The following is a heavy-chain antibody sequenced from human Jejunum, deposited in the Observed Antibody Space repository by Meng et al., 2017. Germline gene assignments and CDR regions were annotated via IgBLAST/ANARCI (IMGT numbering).Heavy chain of an antibody. CDR3: ARVLRRSSWYFDY. D-gene: IGHD6-13*01. Sequence: AQLVESGGGLVQTGGSLSLSCAPSGFTFSDYALSWVRQSPGKGREWVSALSDSGAGTHYADYVKGRFTISRDNSKNTLYLEVHSLGAEDTAVYYCARVLRRSSWYFDYWGQGTLVTVSS. CDR1: GFTFSDYA. V-gene: IGHV3-23*04. J-gene: IGHJ4*02. CDR2: LSDSGAGT.